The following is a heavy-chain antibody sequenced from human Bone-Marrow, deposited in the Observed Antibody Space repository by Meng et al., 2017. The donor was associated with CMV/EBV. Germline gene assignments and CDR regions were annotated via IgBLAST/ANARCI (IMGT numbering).Heavy chain of an antibody. J-gene: IGHJ4*02. CDR2: INHSGST. CDR1: GGSFSGYY. D-gene: IGHD6-6*01. V-gene: IGHV4-34*01. CDR3: ARGRHIAARPFYY. Sequence: QGHLQQWGAGLLKPSETLSLTCAVYGGSFSGYYWSWIRQPPGKGLEWIGEINHSGSTNYNPSLKRRVTISVDTSKNQFSLKLSSVTAADTAVYYCARGRHIAARPFYYWGQGTLVTVSS.